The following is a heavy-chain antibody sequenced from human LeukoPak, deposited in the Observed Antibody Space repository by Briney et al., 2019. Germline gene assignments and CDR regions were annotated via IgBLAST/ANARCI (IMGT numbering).Heavy chain of an antibody. CDR2: TKQDGSEK. D-gene: IGHD6-13*01. V-gene: IGHV3-7*01. J-gene: IGHJ4*02. CDR1: GFTFSSYW. CDR3: AREGRAAAGTIDY. Sequence: GGSLRLSCAASGFTFSSYWMSWVRQAPGKGLEWVANTKQDGSEKYYVDSVKGRFTIHRDNAKNSLYLQMNSLRAEDTAVYYCAREGRAAAGTIDYWGQGTLVTVSS.